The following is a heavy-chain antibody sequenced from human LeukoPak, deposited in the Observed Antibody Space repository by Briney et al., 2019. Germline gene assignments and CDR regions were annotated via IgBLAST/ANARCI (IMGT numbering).Heavy chain of an antibody. D-gene: IGHD3-22*01. J-gene: IGHJ5*02. CDR3: AIRLYYYDDAARIPHSGP. Sequence: SETLSLTCAVYGGSFSGYYWSWIRQPPGKGLEWIGEINHSGSTNYNPSLKSRVTISVDTSRYQFSLKLSSVTAADTAVYYCAIRLYYYDDAARIPHSGPWGQGTLVTVSS. CDR2: INHSGST. CDR1: GGSFSGYY. V-gene: IGHV4-34*01.